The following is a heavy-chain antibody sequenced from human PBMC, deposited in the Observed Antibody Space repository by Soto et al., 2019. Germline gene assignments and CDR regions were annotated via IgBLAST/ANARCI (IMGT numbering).Heavy chain of an antibody. CDR1: GFTFSNYA. J-gene: IGHJ3*02. CDR2: IDTSGGST. CDR3: ARDIQDAFDI. V-gene: IGHV3-23*01. Sequence: RLSCAASGFTFSNYALNWVRQSPGKGLEWVSTIDTSGGSTHYSDSVKGRFAVSRDNSKNTLYLHMISLRDEDTATYYCARDIQDAFDIWGQGTLGTLSS.